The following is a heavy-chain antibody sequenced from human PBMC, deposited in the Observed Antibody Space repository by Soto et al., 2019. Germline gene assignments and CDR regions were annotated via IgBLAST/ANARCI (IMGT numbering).Heavy chain of an antibody. CDR2: ISNSGNT. V-gene: IGHV4-59*01. Sequence: SETLSLTCTVSGGSISNYYWSWIRQPPGKGLEWIAYISNSGNTNSNPSLKSRVTISVDTSQNQFSLKLTSVTAADTAVYYCARWGERYGVMDYYGMDVWGQGTTVTV. J-gene: IGHJ6*02. D-gene: IGHD3-16*01. CDR1: GGSISNYY. CDR3: ARWGERYGVMDYYGMDV.